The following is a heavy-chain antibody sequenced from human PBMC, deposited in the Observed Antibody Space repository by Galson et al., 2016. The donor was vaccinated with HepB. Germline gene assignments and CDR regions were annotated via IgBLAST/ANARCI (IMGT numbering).Heavy chain of an antibody. CDR1: GYTFTTYG. CDR3: ARDTSFIVGDS. CDR2: INPNDGNR. J-gene: IGHJ4*02. Sequence: SVKVSCKASGYTFTTYGIAWVRQAPGQGLEWMGWINPNDGNRNYAQKFQGRVTMTTDTSTGIAYMELRSLRSDDTAVYYCARDTSFIVGDSWGQGTPVTVSS. D-gene: IGHD1-26*01. V-gene: IGHV1-18*01.